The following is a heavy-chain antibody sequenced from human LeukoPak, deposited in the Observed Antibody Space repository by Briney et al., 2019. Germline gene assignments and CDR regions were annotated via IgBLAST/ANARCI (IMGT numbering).Heavy chain of an antibody. CDR1: GGSISSGGYY. Sequence: SETLSLTCTVSGGSISSGGYYWSWIRQHPGKGLEWIGYIYYSASTYYNPSLKSRVTISVDTSKNQFSLKLSSVTAADTAVYYCAREHYDFWSGYFGLSNLSDAFDIWGQGTMVTVSS. V-gene: IGHV4-31*03. CDR3: AREHYDFWSGYFGLSNLSDAFDI. CDR2: IYYSAST. J-gene: IGHJ3*02. D-gene: IGHD3-3*01.